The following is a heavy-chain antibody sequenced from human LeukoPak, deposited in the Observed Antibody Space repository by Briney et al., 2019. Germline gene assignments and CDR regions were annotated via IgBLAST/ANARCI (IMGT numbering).Heavy chain of an antibody. CDR1: GGSITNYY. CDR2: SYYNGNT. CDR3: ARQGPTETFDY. J-gene: IGHJ4*02. D-gene: IGHD1-1*01. Sequence: SSETLSLTCTVSGGSITNYYWSWIGQPPGKGLEWIGFSYYNGNTNYNPSLKSRVTISADTSKNQFSMRLRSVTVADTAVYYCARQGPTETFDYWGQGALVTVSS. V-gene: IGHV4-59*08.